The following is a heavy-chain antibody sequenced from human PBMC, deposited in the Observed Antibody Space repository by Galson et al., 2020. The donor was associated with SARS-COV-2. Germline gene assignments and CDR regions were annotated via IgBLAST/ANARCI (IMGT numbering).Heavy chain of an antibody. Sequence: LETLSLTCAVYGGSFSGYYWSWIRQPPGKGLEWIGEINHSGSTNYNPSLKSRVTISVDTSKNQFSLKLSSVTAADTAVYYCARGRFDIWFGARSYDYWGQGTLVTVSS. V-gene: IGHV4-34*01. CDR1: GGSFSGYY. CDR3: ARGRFDIWFGARSYDY. D-gene: IGHD3-10*01. CDR2: INHSGST. J-gene: IGHJ4*02.